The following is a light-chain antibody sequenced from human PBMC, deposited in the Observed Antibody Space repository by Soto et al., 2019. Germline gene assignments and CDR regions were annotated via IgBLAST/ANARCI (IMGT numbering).Light chain of an antibody. CDR3: QQSYSTPYT. J-gene: IGKJ2*01. V-gene: IGKV1-39*01. Sequence: DIQMTQSPSSLSASVGDRVTITCRASQSINSYLNWYQQKPGKAPKLLIYAASSLQSGVPSRFSGSGSGTDFTLTISSLQPEDFATYYCQQSYSTPYTLGQGTKLEIK. CDR1: QSINSY. CDR2: AAS.